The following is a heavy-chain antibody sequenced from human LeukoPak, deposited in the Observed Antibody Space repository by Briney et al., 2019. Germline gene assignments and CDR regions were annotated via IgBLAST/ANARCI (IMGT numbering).Heavy chain of an antibody. CDR2: IIPIFGTA. CDR3: ASVVPAAPNYYYYGMDV. V-gene: IGHV1-69*13. CDR1: GGTFSSYA. Sequence: GASVKVSCKASGGTFSSYAISWVRQAPGQGLEWMGGIIPIFGTANYAQKFQGRVTITADESTSTAYMELSSLRSEDTAVYYCASVVPAAPNYYYYGMDVWGQGTTVTVSS. D-gene: IGHD2-2*01. J-gene: IGHJ6*02.